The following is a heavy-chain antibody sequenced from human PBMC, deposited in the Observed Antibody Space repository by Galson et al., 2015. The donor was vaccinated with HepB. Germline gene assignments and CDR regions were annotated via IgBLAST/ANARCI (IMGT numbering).Heavy chain of an antibody. J-gene: IGHJ4*02. CDR3: ANIEFWSRYLDQSFDY. Sequence: PTLVIPTRTLTLPCTFCGFSLSTGGVGGGWVRQPPGKALEWRALIYWDDEKRYSPSLKSRLTITKDTSKTQVVRTMTNMDPVDTATYYWANIEFWSRYLDQSFDYWGQGTLVTVSS. V-gene: IGHV2-5*02. CDR2: IYWDDEK. CDR1: GFSLSTGGVG. D-gene: IGHD3-3*01.